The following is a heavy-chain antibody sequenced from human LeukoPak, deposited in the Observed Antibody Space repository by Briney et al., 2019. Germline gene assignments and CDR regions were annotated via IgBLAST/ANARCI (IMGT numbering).Heavy chain of an antibody. CDR3: ARDRSLFDY. Sequence: SETLPLTCAVYGGSFSGYYWSWIRQPPGKGLEWIGEINHSGSTNYNPSLKSRVTMSVDTSKNQFSLKLSSVTAADTAVYYCARDRSLFDYWGQGTLVTVSS. CDR1: GGSFSGYY. J-gene: IGHJ4*02. CDR2: INHSGST. V-gene: IGHV4-34*01.